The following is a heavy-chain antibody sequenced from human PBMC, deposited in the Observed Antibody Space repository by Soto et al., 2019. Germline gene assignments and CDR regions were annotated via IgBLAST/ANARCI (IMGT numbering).Heavy chain of an antibody. Sequence: SETLSLTCTVSGGSISSGGYYWSWIRQHPGKGLEWIGYIYYSGSTYYNPSLKSRVTISVDTSKNQFSLRLSSVTAADTAVYYCARGGRAGDFDYWGQGTLVTVSS. CDR3: ARGGRAGDFDY. CDR1: GGSISSGGYY. D-gene: IGHD3-10*01. CDR2: IYYSGST. J-gene: IGHJ4*02. V-gene: IGHV4-31*03.